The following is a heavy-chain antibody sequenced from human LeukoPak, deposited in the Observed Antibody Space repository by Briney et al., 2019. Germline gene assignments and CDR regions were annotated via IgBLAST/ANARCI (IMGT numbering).Heavy chain of an antibody. J-gene: IGHJ6*03. CDR1: GGSISSSNW. Sequence: SETLSLTCAVSGGSISSSNWWSWVRQPPGKGLEWIGEIYHSGSTNYNPSLKSRVTISVDKSKNQFSLKLSSVTAADTAVYYCARYSSDYTSDYHYYMDVWGKGTTVTVSS. CDR3: ARYSSDYTSDYHYYMDV. D-gene: IGHD3-22*01. V-gene: IGHV4-4*02. CDR2: IYHSGST.